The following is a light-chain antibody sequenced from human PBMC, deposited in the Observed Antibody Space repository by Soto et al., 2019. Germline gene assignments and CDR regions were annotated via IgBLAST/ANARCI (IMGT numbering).Light chain of an antibody. Sequence: QSVRTQPPSGYGTPGQRVSIFCSGSSSNIGSNTVNWYQQLPGTAPKLLIYSNNQRPSGVPDRFSGSKSGTSASLAISGLQSDDEADYYCAAWDDSLNGYVFGTGTKVTV. J-gene: IGLJ1*01. CDR2: SNN. V-gene: IGLV1-44*01. CDR3: AAWDDSLNGYV. CDR1: SSNIGSNT.